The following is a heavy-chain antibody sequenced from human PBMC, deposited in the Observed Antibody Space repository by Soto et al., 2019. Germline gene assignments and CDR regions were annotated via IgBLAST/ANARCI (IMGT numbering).Heavy chain of an antibody. CDR2: ISSSSSYI. D-gene: IGHD1-26*01. CDR3: ARDLLEWELLIGY. J-gene: IGHJ4*02. CDR1: GFTFSSYS. V-gene: IGHV3-21*01. Sequence: EVQLVESGGGLVKPGGSLRLSCAASGFTFSSYSMNWVRQAPGQGLEWVSSISSSSSYIYYADSVKGRFTISRDNAKNSLYLQMNSLRDEDTAVYYCARDLLEWELLIGYWGQGTLVTVSS.